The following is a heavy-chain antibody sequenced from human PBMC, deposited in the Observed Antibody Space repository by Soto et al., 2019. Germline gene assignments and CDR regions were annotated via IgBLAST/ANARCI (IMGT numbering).Heavy chain of an antibody. V-gene: IGHV4-31*03. D-gene: IGHD3-22*01. CDR3: ARGRTYYYDSSAQGAFDI. CDR2: IYYSGST. Sequence: SETLSLTCTVSGGSISSGGYYWSWIRQHPGKGLEWIGYIYYSGSTYYNPSLKSRVTISVDTSKNQFSLKLSSVTAADTAVYYCARGRTYYYDSSAQGAFDIWGQGTMVTVSS. CDR1: GGSISSGGYY. J-gene: IGHJ3*02.